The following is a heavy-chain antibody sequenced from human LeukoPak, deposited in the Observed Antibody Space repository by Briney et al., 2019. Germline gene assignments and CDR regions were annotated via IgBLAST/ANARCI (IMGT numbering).Heavy chain of an antibody. V-gene: IGHV3-30-3*01. Sequence: GGSLRLSCAASGFTFSSYAMHWVRQAPGKGLEWVTVISYDGSNKYYADSVKGRFTISRDNSKNTLYLQMNSLRAEDTAVYYCARAYFTFDYWGQGTLVTVSS. J-gene: IGHJ4*02. D-gene: IGHD2/OR15-2a*01. CDR3: ARAYFTFDY. CDR1: GFTFSSYA. CDR2: ISYDGSNK.